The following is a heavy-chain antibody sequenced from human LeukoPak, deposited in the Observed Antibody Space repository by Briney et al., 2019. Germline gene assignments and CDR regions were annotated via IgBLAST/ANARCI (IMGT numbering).Heavy chain of an antibody. V-gene: IGHV5-51*01. CDR1: GYSFQNYW. Sequence: GESLKISCKGSGYSFQNYWIAWVRQKPGQGLEWMGIIYPGDSDTRYSPSFQGQVTISADKSISTAYLQWSSLKASDTAMYYCARHLTYDSSGYYLDYWGQGTLVTVSS. CDR3: ARHLTYDSSGYYLDY. D-gene: IGHD3-22*01. J-gene: IGHJ4*02. CDR2: IYPGDSDT.